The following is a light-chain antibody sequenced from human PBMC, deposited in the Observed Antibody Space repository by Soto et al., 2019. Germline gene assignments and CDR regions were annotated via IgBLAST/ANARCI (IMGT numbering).Light chain of an antibody. J-gene: IGLJ2*01. Sequence: QSVLTQAPSASGAPGQSVTMSCSGSGSNIGTNTVNWYQQRPGTPPKFLIYDNYRRPSGVPERFSGSQSGTSASLAISGLQSEDEADYYCSAWDDSLNRPVFGGGTKLTVL. V-gene: IGLV1-44*01. CDR3: SAWDDSLNRPV. CDR2: DNY. CDR1: GSNIGTNT.